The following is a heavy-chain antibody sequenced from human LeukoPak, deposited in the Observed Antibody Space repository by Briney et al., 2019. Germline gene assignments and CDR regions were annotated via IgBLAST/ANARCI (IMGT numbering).Heavy chain of an antibody. D-gene: IGHD2-15*01. V-gene: IGHV3-30*01. CDR1: GFTVTRYA. CDR3: ARDLQDCSGGSCYSEDNWFDP. CDR2: ISYDGSNK. J-gene: IGHJ5*02. Sequence: GGSLRLSCAASGFTVTRYAMHWVRQAPGKGLEWVAVISYDGSNKYYADSVKGRFTISRDNSKNTLYLQMNSLRAEDTAVYYCARDLQDCSGGSCYSEDNWFDPWGQGTLVTVSS.